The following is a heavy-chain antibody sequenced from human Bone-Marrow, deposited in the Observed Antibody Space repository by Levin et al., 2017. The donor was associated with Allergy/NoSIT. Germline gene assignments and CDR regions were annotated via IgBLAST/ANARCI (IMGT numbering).Heavy chain of an antibody. CDR1: GGSISSGGYS. D-gene: IGHD3-22*01. Sequence: SETLSLTCAVSGGSISSGGYSWSWIRQPPGKGLEWIGYIYHSGSTYYNPSLKSRVTISVDRSKNQFSLKLSSVTAADTAVYYCARGNYVVTMIPAAFDIWGQGTMVTVSS. J-gene: IGHJ3*02. CDR3: ARGNYVVTMIPAAFDI. CDR2: IYHSGST. V-gene: IGHV4-30-2*01.